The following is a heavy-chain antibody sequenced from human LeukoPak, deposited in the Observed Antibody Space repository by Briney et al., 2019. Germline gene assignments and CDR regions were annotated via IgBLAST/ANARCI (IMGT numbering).Heavy chain of an antibody. Sequence: GGSLRLSCAASGFTFDDYGMSWVRQAPGKGLEWVSGINWNGGSTGYADSVKGRFTISRDNAKNSLYLQMNSLRAEDTALYYCARRTLFYVAGTTEIAFDIWSQGTMVTVSS. J-gene: IGHJ3*02. CDR3: ARRTLFYVAGTTEIAFDI. CDR2: INWNGGST. CDR1: GFTFDDYG. V-gene: IGHV3-20*04. D-gene: IGHD1-1*01.